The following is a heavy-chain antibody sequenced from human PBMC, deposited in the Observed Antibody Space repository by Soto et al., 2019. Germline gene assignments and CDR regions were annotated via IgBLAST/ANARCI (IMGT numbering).Heavy chain of an antibody. V-gene: IGHV3-48*03. CDR2: ISSSGITT. D-gene: IGHD1-1*01. J-gene: IGHJ4*02. CDR3: ARYGTRADW. Sequence: EVQLVESGGGFVQPGGSLRLSCAASGFTFRNYEMNWVRKAPGKGLEWVSYISSSGITTYYADFAAGRFTISRDNAKESLYLHLNILRVEDTAVYYCARYGTRADWWGLGTQVTVSS. CDR1: GFTFRNYE.